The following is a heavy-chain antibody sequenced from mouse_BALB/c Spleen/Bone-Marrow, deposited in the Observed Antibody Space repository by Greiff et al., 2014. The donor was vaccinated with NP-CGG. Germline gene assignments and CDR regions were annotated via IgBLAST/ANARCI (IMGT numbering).Heavy chain of an antibody. CDR3: VRGNYGNYVDYFDF. CDR2: INSNGGST. D-gene: IGHD2-1*01. V-gene: IGHV5-6-3*01. J-gene: IGHJ2*01. CDR1: GFTFSSYG. Sequence: EVNVVESGGGLVQPGGSLKLSCATSGFTFSSYGMSWVRQTPDKRLELVATINSNGGSTYYPDSAKGRFTISRDTAKNTLYLQMSSLKSEETAMYYCVRGNYGNYVDYFDFWGQGTTLTVSS.